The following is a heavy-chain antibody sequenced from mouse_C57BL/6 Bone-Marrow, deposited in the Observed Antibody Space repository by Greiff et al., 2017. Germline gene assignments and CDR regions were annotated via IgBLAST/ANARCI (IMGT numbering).Heavy chain of an antibody. CDR2: INPGSGGT. CDR3: ARSLTLNYYGSSYEDY. D-gene: IGHD1-1*01. CDR1: GYAFTNYL. J-gene: IGHJ2*01. Sequence: VQLQQSGAELVRPGTSVKVSCKASGYAFTNYLIEWVKQRPGQGLEWIGVINPGSGGTNYNEKFKGKATLTADKSSSTAYMQLSSLTSEDSAVYFCARSLTLNYYGSSYEDYWGQGTTLTVSS. V-gene: IGHV1-54*01.